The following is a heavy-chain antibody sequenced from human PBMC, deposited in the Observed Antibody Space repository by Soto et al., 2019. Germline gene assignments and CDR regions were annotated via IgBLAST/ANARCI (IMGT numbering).Heavy chain of an antibody. CDR3: ARYCSGGSCYFAFDY. D-gene: IGHD2-15*01. CDR1: GFTFSSYW. V-gene: IGHV3-7*01. Sequence: EVQLVESGGGLVQPGGSLRLSCAASGFTFSSYWMSWVRQAPGKGLEWVANIKQDGSEKYYVDSVKGRFTISRDNAKNSLYLQMNSLRAEDTAVYYCARYCSGGSCYFAFDYWGQGTLVTVSS. J-gene: IGHJ4*02. CDR2: IKQDGSEK.